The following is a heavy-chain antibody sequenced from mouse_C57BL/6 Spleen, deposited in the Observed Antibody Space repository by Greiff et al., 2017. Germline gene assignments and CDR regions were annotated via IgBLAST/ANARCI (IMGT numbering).Heavy chain of an antibody. D-gene: IGHD2-4*01. CDR3: ASVYYDYDGYYFDY. J-gene: IGHJ2*01. Sequence: QVHVKQSGAELAKPGASVKLSCKASGYTFTSYWMHWVKQRPGQGLEWIGYINPSSGYTKYNQKFKDKATLTADKSSSTAYMQLSSLKYEDSAVYYCASVYYDYDGYYFDYWGQGTTLTVSS. V-gene: IGHV1-7*01. CDR1: GYTFTSYW. CDR2: INPSSGYT.